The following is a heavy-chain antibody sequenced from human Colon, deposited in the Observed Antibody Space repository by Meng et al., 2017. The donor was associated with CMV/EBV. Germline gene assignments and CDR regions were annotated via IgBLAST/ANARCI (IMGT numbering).Heavy chain of an antibody. CDR3: VRDGGLPRYYYFALDV. J-gene: IGHJ6*02. D-gene: IGHD3-10*01. CDR1: GFCMRSFG. CDR2: IRNDESDK. V-gene: IGHV3-30*02. Sequence: AESLCLSCDASGFCMRSFGMHWVRQSPGEGLEWLSFIRNDESDKWYAESVKGRFIISRDNSKNTVTLHLNSLRVEDTATYYGVRDGGLPRYYYFALDVWGQGTRVTVSS.